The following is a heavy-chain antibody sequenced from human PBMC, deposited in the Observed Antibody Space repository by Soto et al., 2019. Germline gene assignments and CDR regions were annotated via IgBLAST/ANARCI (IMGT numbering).Heavy chain of an antibody. D-gene: IGHD3-3*01. J-gene: IGHJ4*02. CDR3: ARGIPSLRFLEWLLFDY. CDR1: GYTFTSYG. V-gene: IGHV1-18*04. CDR2: ISAYNGST. Sequence: ASVKVSCKASGYTFTSYGISWVRQAPGQGLEWMGWISAYNGSTNYAQKLQGRVTMTTDTSTSTAYMELRSLRSDDTAVYYCARGIPSLRFLEWLLFDYWGQGTLVTVSS.